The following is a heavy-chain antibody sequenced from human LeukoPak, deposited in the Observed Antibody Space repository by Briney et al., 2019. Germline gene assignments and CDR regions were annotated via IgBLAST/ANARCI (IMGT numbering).Heavy chain of an antibody. Sequence: SETLSLTCAVSGYSISSGYYWGWIRQPPGKGLEWIGSIYHSGSTYYNPSLKSRVTISVDTSKNQFSLKLSSVTAADTAVYYCARAKWDPRVLGESVRPYNWFDRWGQGTLVTVSS. CDR3: ARAKWDPRVLGESVRPYNWFDR. D-gene: IGHD3-10*01. V-gene: IGHV4-38-2*01. J-gene: IGHJ5*02. CDR1: GYSISSGYY. CDR2: IYHSGST.